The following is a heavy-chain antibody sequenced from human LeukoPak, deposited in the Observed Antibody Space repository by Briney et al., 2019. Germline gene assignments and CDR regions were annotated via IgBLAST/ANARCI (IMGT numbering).Heavy chain of an antibody. CDR3: ARDTYDILTSYSGSDFDP. CDR2: ISGSGGST. CDR1: GFTFSSYA. D-gene: IGHD3-9*01. J-gene: IGHJ5*02. V-gene: IGHV3-23*01. Sequence: GGSLRLSCAASGFTFSSYAMSWVRQAPGKGLEWVSAISGSGGSTYYADSVKGRFTISRDNAENTLYLQMNSLRAEDTAVYYCARDTYDILTSYSGSDFDPWGQGTLVTVSS.